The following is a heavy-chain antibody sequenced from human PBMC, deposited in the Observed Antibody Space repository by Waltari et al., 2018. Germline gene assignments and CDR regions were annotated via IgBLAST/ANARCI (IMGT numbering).Heavy chain of an antibody. D-gene: IGHD6-13*01. CDR3: TRDAAAGTYYYYMDV. Sequence: EVQLVESGGGLVQPGGSLRLSCAASGFTFSSYEMNWVRQAPGKGLEWVSYISSSGSTIYYADSVKGRFTISRDDSKSIAYLQMNSLKTEDTAVYYCTRDAAAGTYYYYMDVWGKGTTVTVSS. CDR1: GFTFSSYE. V-gene: IGHV3-48*03. CDR2: ISSSGSTI. J-gene: IGHJ6*03.